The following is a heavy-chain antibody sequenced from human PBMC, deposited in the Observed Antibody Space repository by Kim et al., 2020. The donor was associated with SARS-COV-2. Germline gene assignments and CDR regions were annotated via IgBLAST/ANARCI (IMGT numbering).Heavy chain of an antibody. Sequence: GGSLRLSCAASGFTFRDYTMNRVRQAPGKGLEWVSSITSSTRSILYSDSVKGRFTISRDNANNSLFLQMNSLRPEDTAVYYCARDVAPSYYYDSSDYAADGFDIWGQGTLVTVSP. D-gene: IGHD3-22*01. CDR3: ARDVAPSYYYDSSDYAADGFDI. CDR1: GFTFRDYT. CDR2: ITSSTRSI. J-gene: IGHJ3*02. V-gene: IGHV3-21*01.